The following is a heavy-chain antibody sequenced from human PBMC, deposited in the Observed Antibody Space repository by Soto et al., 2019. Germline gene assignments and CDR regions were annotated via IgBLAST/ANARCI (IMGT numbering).Heavy chain of an antibody. CDR2: INTDGSIT. CDR3: ARDTNGLHY. CDR1: GLIFSNYK. Sequence: EVQLVESGGGLVQPGGSLRLSCAASGLIFSNYKMHWVRQPPGKGLVWVSRINTDGSITDYADSVKGRFTVSRDNAKNRKYLQMNSLRAEDTAVYYCARDTNGLHYWGQGTLVTVSS. J-gene: IGHJ4*02. D-gene: IGHD2-8*01. V-gene: IGHV3-74*01.